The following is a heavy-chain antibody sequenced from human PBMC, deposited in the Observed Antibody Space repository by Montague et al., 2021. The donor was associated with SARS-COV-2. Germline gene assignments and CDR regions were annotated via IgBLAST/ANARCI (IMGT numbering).Heavy chain of an antibody. Sequence: SETLSLTCTVSGGSISSYFWSWSRQPPGKGLEWIGFIYYSGTTNYSPSLKSRVTISVDTSKNQFTLKLSSVTAADTAVYYCARVGGYYDFWSGYTEYYYYGMDVWGQGTTVTVSS. CDR2: IYYSGTT. V-gene: IGHV4-59*01. D-gene: IGHD3-3*01. CDR3: ARVGGYYDFWSGYTEYYYYGMDV. CDR1: GGSISSYF. J-gene: IGHJ6*02.